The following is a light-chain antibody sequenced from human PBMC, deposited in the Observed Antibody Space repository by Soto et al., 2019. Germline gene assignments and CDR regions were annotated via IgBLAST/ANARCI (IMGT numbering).Light chain of an antibody. Sequence: DVVMTQSPLSLSVTPGQPASISCKSSQSLLHITGETFLFWYLQKPGQSPQLLIYEVSTRVSGVPDRFSGSGSGTDFTLEISRVETDDVGIYYCIQSTHLPPTVGQGKRLGIE. V-gene: IGKV2-29*03. CDR2: EVS. CDR3: IQSTHLPPT. CDR1: QSLLHITGETF. J-gene: IGKJ5*01.